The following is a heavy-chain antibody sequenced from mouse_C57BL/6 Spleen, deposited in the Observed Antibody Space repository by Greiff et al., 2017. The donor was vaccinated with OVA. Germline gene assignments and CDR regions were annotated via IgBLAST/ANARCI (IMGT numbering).Heavy chain of an antibody. CDR3: ARRAPYGRFAY. D-gene: IGHD1-1*02. CDR2: INPGSGGT. J-gene: IGHJ3*01. CDR1: GYAFTNYL. V-gene: IGHV1-54*01. Sequence: QVQLQQSGAELVRPGTSVKVSCKASGYAFTNYLIEWVKQRPGQGLEWIGVINPGSGGTNYNEKFKGKATLTADKSSSTAYMQLSSLTSEDSAVYFCARRAPYGRFAYWGQGTLVTVSA.